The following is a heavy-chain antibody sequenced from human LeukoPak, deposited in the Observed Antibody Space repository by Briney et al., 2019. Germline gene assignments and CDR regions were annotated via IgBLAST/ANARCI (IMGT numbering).Heavy chain of an antibody. CDR3: ASRIVAAPYYFDY. CDR1: GFTLSSYW. CDR2: IKQGGSEK. J-gene: IGHJ4*02. Sequence: GGSLRLSCVASGFTLSSYWMSWVRQAPGKGLEWVANIKQGGSEKYYVDSVKGRFTISRDNAKNSLYLQMNSLRAEDTAVYYCASRIVAAPYYFDYWGRGTLVTVSS. V-gene: IGHV3-7*03. D-gene: IGHD6-13*01.